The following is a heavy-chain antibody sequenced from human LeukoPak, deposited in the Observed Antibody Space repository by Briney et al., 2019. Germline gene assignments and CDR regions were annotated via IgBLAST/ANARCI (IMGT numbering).Heavy chain of an antibody. D-gene: IGHD3-3*01. CDR1: GGSFSGYY. V-gene: IGHV4-34*01. J-gene: IGHJ5*02. Sequence: KPSETLSLTCAVYGGSFSGYYWSWIRQPPGKGLEWIGEINHSGSTNYNPSLKSRVTISVDTSKNQFSLKLSSVAAADTAVYYCARGSHDFWSGYRIYWFDPWGQGTLVTVSS. CDR3: ARGSHDFWSGYRIYWFDP. CDR2: INHSGST.